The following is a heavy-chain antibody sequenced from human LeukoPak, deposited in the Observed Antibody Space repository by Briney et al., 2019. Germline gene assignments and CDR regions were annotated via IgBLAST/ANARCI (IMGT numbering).Heavy chain of an antibody. CDR2: ISCSSNYI. D-gene: IGHD2-2*01. V-gene: IGHV3-21*01. CDR3: ARRCSSTSCLQD. CDR1: GFTFTNYC. J-gene: IGHJ1*01. Sequence: SGGSLRLSCAASGFTFTNYCMIWVRQAPGKGLEWVSSISCSSNYIYYADSVKGRFTISRDNAKNSLYLQMNSLRVEDTAVYYCARRCSSTSCLQDWGQGTLVTVSS.